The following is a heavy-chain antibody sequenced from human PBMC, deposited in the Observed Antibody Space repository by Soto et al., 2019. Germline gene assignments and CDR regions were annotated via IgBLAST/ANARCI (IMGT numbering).Heavy chain of an antibody. D-gene: IGHD5-18*01. V-gene: IGHV3-33*01. Sequence: QVQLVESGGGVVQPGKSLRLSCAASGFTFSTYGMHWVRQAPGKGLEWVAVIWYDGSNKYHGDSLKGRFTISRDNSKKTLYLQMNNLRAEDPAVYYCGRDGALGDTAVVDSWGQGTLVIVSS. CDR3: GRDGALGDTAVVDS. CDR1: GFTFSTYG. J-gene: IGHJ4*02. CDR2: IWYDGSNK.